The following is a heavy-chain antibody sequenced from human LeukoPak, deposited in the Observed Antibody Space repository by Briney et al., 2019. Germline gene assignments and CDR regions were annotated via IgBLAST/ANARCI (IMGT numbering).Heavy chain of an antibody. V-gene: IGHV1-69*13. CDR1: GGTFSSYA. CDR3: ASGGSGWYNRYYYYYYGMDV. J-gene: IGHJ6*04. Sequence: SVKVSCKPSGGTFSSYAISWVRQAPGQGLEWMGGIIPIFGTANYAQKFQGRVTITADESTSTAYMELSSLRSEDTAVYYCASGGSGWYNRYYYYYYGMDVWGKGTTVTVSS. D-gene: IGHD6-19*01. CDR2: IIPIFGTA.